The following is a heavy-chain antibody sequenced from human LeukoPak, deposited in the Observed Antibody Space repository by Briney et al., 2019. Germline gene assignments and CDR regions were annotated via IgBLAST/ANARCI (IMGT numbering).Heavy chain of an antibody. V-gene: IGHV1-69*01. CDR3: ATSRGSPWDYFDY. Sequence: VXXXCKASGGTFSSYAISWVRQAPGQGLEWMGGIIPIFGTANYAQKFQGRVTITADESTSTAYMELSSLRSEDTAVYYCATSRGSPWDYFDYWGQGTLVTVSS. J-gene: IGHJ4*02. CDR1: GGTFSSYA. CDR2: IIPIFGTA. D-gene: IGHD6-25*01.